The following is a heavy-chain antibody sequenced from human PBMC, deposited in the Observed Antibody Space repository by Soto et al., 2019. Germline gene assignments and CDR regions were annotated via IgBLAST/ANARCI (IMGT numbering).Heavy chain of an antibody. CDR3: ARATKSSSWWYYFDY. J-gene: IGHJ4*02. V-gene: IGHV3-7*03. D-gene: IGHD6-13*01. CDR1: GFTFSTYW. CDR2: IKQDGSET. Sequence: EVQVVESGGGLVQPGGSLRLSCEASGFTFSTYWMGWVRQAPGKGLEWVANIKQDGSETYYVDSVKGRFTISRDNAKNSLYLQMNSLRAEDTALYYCARATKSSSWWYYFDYWGQGTLVTVPS.